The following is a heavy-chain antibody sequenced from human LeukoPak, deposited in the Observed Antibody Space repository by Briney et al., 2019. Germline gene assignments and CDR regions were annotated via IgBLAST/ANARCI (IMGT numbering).Heavy chain of an antibody. CDR1: GYTFTSYG. CDR3: ARVVGSGGYYYGMDV. J-gene: IGHJ6*02. V-gene: IGHV1-18*01. CDR2: ISAYNGNT. Sequence: ASVKVSCKASGYTFTSYGISWVRQAPGQGLEWMGWISAYNGNTNYAQKLQGRVTMTTDTSTGTAYMELRSLRSDDTAVYYCARVVGSGGYYYGMDVWGQGTTVTVSS. D-gene: IGHD3-10*01.